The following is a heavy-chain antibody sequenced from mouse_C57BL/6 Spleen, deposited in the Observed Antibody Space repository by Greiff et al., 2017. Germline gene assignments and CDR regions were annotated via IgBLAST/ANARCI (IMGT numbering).Heavy chain of an antibody. V-gene: IGHV1-15*01. CDR2: IDPETGGT. J-gene: IGHJ3*01. D-gene: IGHD4-1*01. Sequence: VQLQQSGAELVRPGASVTLSCKASGYTFTDYEMHWVKQTPVHGLEWIGAIDPETGGTAYNQKFKGKAILTADKSSSTAYMELRSLTSEDSAVYYCTRGGPLTGFAYWGQGTLVTVSA. CDR3: TRGGPLTGFAY. CDR1: GYTFTDYE.